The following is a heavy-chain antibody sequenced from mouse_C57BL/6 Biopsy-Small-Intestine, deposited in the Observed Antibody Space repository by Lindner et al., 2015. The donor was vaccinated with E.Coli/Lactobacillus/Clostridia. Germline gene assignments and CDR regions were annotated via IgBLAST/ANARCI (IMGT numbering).Heavy chain of an antibody. CDR3: AKGNWDVPYYAMDY. Sequence: VQLQESGPGLVAPSQSLSITCTVSGFSLTGYGVSWVRQPPGKGLERLGVIWGDGSTNYHSALISRLSISKDNSKSQVFLKLNSLQTDDTATYYCAKGNWDVPYYAMDYWGQGTSVTVSS. CDR2: IWGDGST. V-gene: IGHV2-3*01. CDR1: GFSLTGYG. D-gene: IGHD4-1*01. J-gene: IGHJ4*01.